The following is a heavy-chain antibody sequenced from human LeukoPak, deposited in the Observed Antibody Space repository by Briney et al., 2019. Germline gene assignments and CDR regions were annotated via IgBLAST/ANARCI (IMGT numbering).Heavy chain of an antibody. D-gene: IGHD3-22*01. CDR2: IVVGSGNT. CDR1: GFTFTSSA. V-gene: IGHV1-58*01. Sequence: SVKVSCKASGFTFTSSAVQWVRQARGQRLEWIGWIVVGSGNTNYAQKFQERVTITRDMSTSTAYMELSSLRSDDTAVYYCARPLYYYDSSGYYFWGQGTLVTVSS. CDR3: ARPLYYYDSSGYYF. J-gene: IGHJ4*02.